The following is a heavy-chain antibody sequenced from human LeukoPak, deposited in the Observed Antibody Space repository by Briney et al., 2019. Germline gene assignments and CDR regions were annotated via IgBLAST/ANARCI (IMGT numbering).Heavy chain of an antibody. CDR3: ARDFAGWGYFDL. V-gene: IGHV3-43D*03. CDR2: ISWDGGST. Sequence: GSLRLSCAASGFTFDDYAMHWVRQAPGKGLEWVSLISWDGGSTYYADSVKGRFTISRDNSKNSLYLQMNSLRAEDTALYYCARDFAGWGYFDLWGRGTQVTVSS. D-gene: IGHD3-9*01. J-gene: IGHJ2*01. CDR1: GFTFDDYA.